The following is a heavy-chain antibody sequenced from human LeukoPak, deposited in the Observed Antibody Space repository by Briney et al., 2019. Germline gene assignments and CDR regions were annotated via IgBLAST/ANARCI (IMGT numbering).Heavy chain of an antibody. D-gene: IGHD6-13*01. V-gene: IGHV4-59*08. J-gene: IGHJ5*02. CDR3: ARSSSSWPHVTWFDP. Sequence: PSETLSLTCTVSGGSISSYYWSWIRQPPGKGLEWIGYIYYSGSTNYNPSLKSRVTISVDTSKNQFSLKLSSVTAADTAVYYCARSSSSWPHVTWFDPWGQGTLVTVSS. CDR2: IYYSGST. CDR1: GGSISSYY.